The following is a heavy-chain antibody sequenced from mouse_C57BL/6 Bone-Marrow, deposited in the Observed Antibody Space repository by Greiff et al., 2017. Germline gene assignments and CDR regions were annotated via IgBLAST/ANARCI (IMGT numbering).Heavy chain of an antibody. V-gene: IGHV1-26*01. CDR1: GYTFTDYY. J-gene: IGHJ3*01. Sequence: EVQLQQSGPELVKPGASVKISCKASGYTFTDYYMNWVKQSHGKSLEWIGDINPNNGGTSYNQKFKGKATLTVDKSSSTAYMELRSLTSEDSAVYYCARGAYFPCAYWGQGTLVTVSA. D-gene: IGHD2-10*01. CDR3: ARGAYFPCAY. CDR2: INPNNGGT.